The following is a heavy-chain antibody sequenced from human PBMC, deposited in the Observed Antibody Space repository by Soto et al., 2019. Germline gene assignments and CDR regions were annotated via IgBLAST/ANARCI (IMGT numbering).Heavy chain of an antibody. J-gene: IGHJ4*02. CDR2: ISGSGGST. V-gene: IGHV3-23*01. CDR1: GFTFSSYA. D-gene: IGHD6-13*01. CDR3: AKGSLGIAAAGTSPFGY. Sequence: EVQLLESGGGLVQPGGSLRLSCAASGFTFSSYAMSWVRQAPGKGLEWVSAISGSGGSTYYADSVKGRFIISIDNSKNTLYLQMNSLRAEDTAVYYCAKGSLGIAAAGTSPFGYWGQGTLVTVSS.